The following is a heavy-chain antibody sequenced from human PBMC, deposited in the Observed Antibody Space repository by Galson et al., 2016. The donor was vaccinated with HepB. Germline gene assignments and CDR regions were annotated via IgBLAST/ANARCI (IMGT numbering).Heavy chain of an antibody. D-gene: IGHD4-11*01. J-gene: IGHJ6*03. CDR2: IWYDGSNK. V-gene: IGHV3-33*06. CDR3: AKDLGDRLVTVYYYMDA. Sequence: SLRLSCAASGFTFSSYGMHWVRQAPGKGLEWVAGIWYDGSNKYYADSVKGRFTISRDNSNNTLYLQMNSLRAEDTALYYCAKDLGDRLVTVYYYMDAWGKGTTVTVSS. CDR1: GFTFSSYG.